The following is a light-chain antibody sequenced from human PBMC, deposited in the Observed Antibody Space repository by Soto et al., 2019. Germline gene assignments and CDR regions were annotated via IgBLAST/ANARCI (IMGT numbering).Light chain of an antibody. CDR1: QSISSW. V-gene: IGKV1-39*01. CDR3: QQSYSAPGT. CDR2: AAS. J-gene: IGKJ1*01. Sequence: DIQMTQSPSTLSASVGDRVTITXRASQSISSWLAWYQQKPGKAPKLLIYAASALHSGVPSRFYGSGSGSAFTLTISSLQPEDFATYYCQQSYSAPGTFGQGTKVDIK.